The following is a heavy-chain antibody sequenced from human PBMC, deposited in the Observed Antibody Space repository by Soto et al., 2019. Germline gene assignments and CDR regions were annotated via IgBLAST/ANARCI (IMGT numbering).Heavy chain of an antibody. D-gene: IGHD6-19*01. J-gene: IGHJ4*02. CDR3: ARDLGMAATDY. V-gene: IGHV3-11*06. CDR2: ISSSSSYT. Sequence: PGGSLRLSCAASGFTFSDYYMSWIRQAPGKGLEWVSYISSSSSYTNYADSVKGRFTISRDNAKNSLYLQMNSLRAEDTAVYYCARDLGMAATDYWGQGTMVTVSS. CDR1: GFTFSDYY.